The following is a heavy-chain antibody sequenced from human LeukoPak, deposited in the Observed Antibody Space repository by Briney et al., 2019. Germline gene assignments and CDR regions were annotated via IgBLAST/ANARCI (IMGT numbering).Heavy chain of an antibody. CDR1: GYTVTGYY. D-gene: IGHD2-2*01. CDR3: ARDLVVVVPAAVFDP. J-gene: IGHJ5*02. V-gene: IGHV1-2*02. Sequence: ASVKVSCKASGYTVTGYYMHWVRQAPGQGLEWMGWINPNSGGTNHAQKFQGRVTMTRDTSISTAYMELSRLRSDDTAVYYCARDLVVVVPAAVFDPWGQGTLVTVSS. CDR2: INPNSGGT.